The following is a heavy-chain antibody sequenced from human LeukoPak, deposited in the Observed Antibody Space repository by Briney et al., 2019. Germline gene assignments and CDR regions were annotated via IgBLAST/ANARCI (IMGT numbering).Heavy chain of an antibody. J-gene: IGHJ3*02. CDR2: IYYSGST. D-gene: IGHD2-2*01. V-gene: IGHV4-39*01. CDR3: AEGCSNTNCHGNAFVI. CDR1: GDSISSSGYY. Sequence: SATLSLTCTVSGDSISSSGYYWGWIRQPPGRGLEWIGTIYYSGSTYYNPSLKSRVTISVDTSKNQFSLKLSSVTAADTAVYYCAEGCSNTNCHGNAFVIWGQGTMVTVSS.